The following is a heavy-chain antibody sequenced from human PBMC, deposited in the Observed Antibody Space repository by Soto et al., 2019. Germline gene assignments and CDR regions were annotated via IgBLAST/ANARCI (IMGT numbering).Heavy chain of an antibody. CDR1: GTSLNTGGYY. Sequence: QVQLQESGPRLVEPSQTLSLTCSVSGTSLNTGGYYWAWIRQVPGKDLHWIGHIHDTGSTFYNESLKNRVTIAVDPSKSQFCLHLRSATAADTAVYYCASVDGSPRDWFDPWGQGTLVTVSS. V-gene: IGHV4-31*02. D-gene: IGHD1-26*01. CDR3: ASVDGSPRDWFDP. CDR2: IHDTGST. J-gene: IGHJ5*02.